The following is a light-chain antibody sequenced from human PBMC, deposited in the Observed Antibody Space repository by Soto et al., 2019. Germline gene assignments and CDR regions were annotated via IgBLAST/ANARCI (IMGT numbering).Light chain of an antibody. J-gene: IGLJ2*01. V-gene: IGLV3-27*01. CDR3: YSVADNNRV. Sequence: SYELTQPSSVSVSPGQTARITCSGDVLAKKYARWFQQKPGQAPVLVIYKDTERPSGIPERFSGSSSGTTVTLTISGAQVEDEADYYCYSVADNNRVFGGGTKLTVL. CDR1: VLAKKY. CDR2: KDT.